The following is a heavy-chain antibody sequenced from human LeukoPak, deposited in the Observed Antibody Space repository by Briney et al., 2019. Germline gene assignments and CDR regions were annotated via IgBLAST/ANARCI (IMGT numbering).Heavy chain of an antibody. CDR1: GGSINSINW. V-gene: IGHV4-4*02. J-gene: IGHJ4*02. Sequence: SETLTLTCAVSGGSINSINWWSWVRQPPGQGLEWFGEMYHTGGFNYNPSLKSRVTISRDKSQNQFSLRLSSVTAADTAVYYCARNPRDGHTFDYWGQGTLVTVSS. CDR2: MYHTGGF. CDR3: ARNPRDGHTFDY.